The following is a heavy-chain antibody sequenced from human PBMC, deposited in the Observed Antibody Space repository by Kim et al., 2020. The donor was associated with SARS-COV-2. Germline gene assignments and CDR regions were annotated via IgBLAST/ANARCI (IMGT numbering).Heavy chain of an antibody. Sequence: ASVKVSCKASGYTFTTYAVNWVRQAPGQGLEWMGWINTNTGDPTYAQGFAGRFDFSLDTSVSTPYLQISSLMAADTAIYYCARDLTSGYHDAFDIWGQGTVVTVAS. D-gene: IGHD3-22*01. V-gene: IGHV7-4-1*02. CDR3: ARDLTSGYHDAFDI. CDR1: GYTFTTYA. CDR2: INTNTGDP. J-gene: IGHJ3*02.